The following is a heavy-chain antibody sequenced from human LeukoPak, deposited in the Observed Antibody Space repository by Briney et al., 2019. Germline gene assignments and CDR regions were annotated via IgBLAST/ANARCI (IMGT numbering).Heavy chain of an antibody. CDR1: GGSFSGYY. J-gene: IGHJ4*02. V-gene: IGHV4-34*01. D-gene: IGHD3-22*01. CDR3: ARARYYYDSSGYYHPVFDY. Sequence: SETLSLTCAVYGGSFSGYYWSWIRQPPGKGLEWIGEINHSGSTNYNPSLKSRVTISVDTSKNQFSLKLSSVTAADTAAYYCARARYYYDSSGYYHPVFDYWGQGTLVTVSS. CDR2: INHSGST.